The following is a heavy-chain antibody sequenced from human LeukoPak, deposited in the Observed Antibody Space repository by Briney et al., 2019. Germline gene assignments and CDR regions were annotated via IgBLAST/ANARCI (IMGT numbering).Heavy chain of an antibody. CDR2: FDPEDGET. D-gene: IGHD3-10*01. Sequence: GASVTVSCQVSEYTLTELSMHWVRQAPGKGLEWMGGFDPEDGETIYAQKFQGRVTMTEDTSTDTAYMELSSLRSEDTAVYYCATGLGLGSGRTWFDPWGQGTLVTVSS. CDR1: EYTLTELS. J-gene: IGHJ5*02. CDR3: ATGLGLGSGRTWFDP. V-gene: IGHV1-24*01.